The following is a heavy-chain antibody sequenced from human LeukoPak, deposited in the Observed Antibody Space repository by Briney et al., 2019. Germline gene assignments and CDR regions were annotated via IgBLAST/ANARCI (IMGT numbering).Heavy chain of an antibody. J-gene: IGHJ4*02. V-gene: IGHV4-34*01. CDR2: INHSGST. CDR1: GGSFSGYY. D-gene: IGHD3-10*01. CDR3: ARGASLGSVDY. Sequence: SETLSLTCAVYGGSFSGYYWSWIRRPPGKGLEWIGEINHSGSTNYNPSLKSRVTLSVDTSKNQFSLRLRSVTAADTAVYYCARGASLGSVDYWGQGTLVTVSS.